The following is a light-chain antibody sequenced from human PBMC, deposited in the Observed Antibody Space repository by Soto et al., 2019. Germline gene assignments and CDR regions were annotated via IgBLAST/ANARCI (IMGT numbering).Light chain of an antibody. CDR2: GAS. V-gene: IGKV3-15*01. Sequence: EIVMTQSPGTLPVSPGERATLSCRVSQGVSSNLAWYQQKPGQTPRLLTYGASTRASGIPARLSGSGSGTEFTLTISGLQSEDVAVYYCHQYNNWPRTLGQGTKREIQ. CDR3: HQYNNWPRT. CDR1: QGVSSN. J-gene: IGKJ2*01.